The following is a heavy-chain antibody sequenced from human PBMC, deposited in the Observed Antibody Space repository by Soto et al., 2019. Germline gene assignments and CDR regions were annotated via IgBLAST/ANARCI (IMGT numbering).Heavy chain of an antibody. V-gene: IGHV1-18*01. D-gene: IGHD2-21*01. CDR3: AMVVSIPYYYYAMDV. CDR1: GYTFTSYG. Sequence: QVQLVQSGAEVKKPGASVKVSCKASGYTFTSYGISWVRQAPGEGLQWMGWISAHNGNTNYAQKLQGRVTMTTDTTTNTAYMELQRLRSDDTAVYYCAMVVSIPYYYYAMDVWGQGTTLTVSS. CDR2: ISAHNGNT. J-gene: IGHJ6*02.